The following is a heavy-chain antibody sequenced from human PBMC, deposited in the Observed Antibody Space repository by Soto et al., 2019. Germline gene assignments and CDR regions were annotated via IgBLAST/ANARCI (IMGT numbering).Heavy chain of an antibody. CDR1: GYTFSDYY. V-gene: IGHV3-11*01. Sequence: QVQLVESGGDLVKPGGSLRLSCAASGYTFSDYYMSWIRQAPGKGLEWISYIDTSGTKIYYADSVKGRFTITRDNAKNSLYLEMNSLRDEDTAVYYCASHYDMWSGYLSPVEYWGQGTMVTFSS. D-gene: IGHD3-3*01. CDR3: ASHYDMWSGYLSPVEY. J-gene: IGHJ4*02. CDR2: IDTSGTKI.